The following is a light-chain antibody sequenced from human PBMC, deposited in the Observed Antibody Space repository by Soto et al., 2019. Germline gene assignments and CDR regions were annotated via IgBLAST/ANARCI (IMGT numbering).Light chain of an antibody. V-gene: IGLV1-51*01. J-gene: IGLJ1*01. Sequence: QSVLTQPPSVSAAPGQKVTISCSRSCSNIGKNYVSWYQQLPGTAPKLLIYDNNKRPSGIPDRFSGSKSGTSATLGITGLQAGDEADYFCGTWDNSLTAYVFGTGTKVTVL. CDR3: GTWDNSLTAYV. CDR1: CSNIGKNY. CDR2: DNN.